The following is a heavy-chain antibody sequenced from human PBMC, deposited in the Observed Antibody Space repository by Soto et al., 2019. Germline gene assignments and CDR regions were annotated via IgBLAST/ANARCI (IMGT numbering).Heavy chain of an antibody. V-gene: IGHV4-39*01. CDR3: ARLEGLATISYYFDF. D-gene: IGHD3-3*01. CDR1: YDSINSDKYY. Sequence: QLQLQESGPGLVKPSETLSLTCSVSYDSINSDKYYWGWIRQPPGKGLEWIGSIYYRGNAYYNPSLQTRGTRSLDQSKSPVSLKLNSVTAAASAVYFCARLEGLATISYYFDFCGPGALVTVSS. J-gene: IGHJ4*02. CDR2: IYYRGNA.